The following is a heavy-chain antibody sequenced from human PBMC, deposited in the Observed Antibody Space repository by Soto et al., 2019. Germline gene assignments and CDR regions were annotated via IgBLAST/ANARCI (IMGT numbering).Heavy chain of an antibody. CDR2: IYWDDEK. CDR1: GFSLSDNGVG. CDR3: AHRLTRDACDN. V-gene: IGHV2-5*02. J-gene: IGHJ3*02. Sequence: QITLKESGPTLVKRTQTLTLTCTFSGFSLSDNGVGVGWISQPPGKALEWLALIYWDDEKIYSPSLKTRLTITKDTSKNQVLLTMTNMDTVDTATYYGAHRLTRDACDNWGQGTMGTVSS. D-gene: IGHD2-2*01.